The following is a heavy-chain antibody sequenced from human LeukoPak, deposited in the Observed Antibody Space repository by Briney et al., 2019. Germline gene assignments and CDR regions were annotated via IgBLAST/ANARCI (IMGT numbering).Heavy chain of an antibody. D-gene: IGHD4-17*01. CDR1: GGSFSGYY. CDR2: INHSGST. Sequence: SETLSLTCAVYGGSFSGYYWSWIRQPPGKGLEWIGEINHSGSTNYNPSLKSRVTISVDTSKNQFSLKLSSVTAADTAVYYCARDPGMYGDQGGWFDPWGQGTLVTVSS. CDR3: ARDPGMYGDQGGWFDP. V-gene: IGHV4-34*01. J-gene: IGHJ5*02.